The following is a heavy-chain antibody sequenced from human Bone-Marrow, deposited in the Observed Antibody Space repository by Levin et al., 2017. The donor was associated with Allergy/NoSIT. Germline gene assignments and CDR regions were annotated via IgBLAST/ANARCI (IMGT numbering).Heavy chain of an antibody. CDR2: IYFSGNT. D-gene: IGHD3-10*01. CDR3: ARGRFGDLGDYGMDV. J-gene: IGHJ6*02. V-gene: IGHV4-30-4*01. CDR1: GGSISSGEYY. Sequence: SCSVSGGSISSGEYYWSWIRQSPGKGLEWVGYIYFSGNTYYNPSLKSRVAISLDTSKKQFSLRLNSVTAADTAVYYCARGRFGDLGDYGMDVWGQGTTVTVSS.